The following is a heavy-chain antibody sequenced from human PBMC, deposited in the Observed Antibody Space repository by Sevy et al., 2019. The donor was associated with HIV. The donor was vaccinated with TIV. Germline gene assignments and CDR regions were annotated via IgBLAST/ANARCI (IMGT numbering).Heavy chain of an antibody. CDR3: ARGLTYDFWSGLGGIDY. CDR1: GYTFTSYG. CDR2: ISAYNGNT. Sequence: ASVKVSCKASGYTFTSYGISWVRQAPGQGLEWMGWISAYNGNTNYAQKLQGRVTMTTDTSTSTDYMELRSLRSDDTAVYYCARGLTYDFWSGLGGIDYWGQGTLVTVSS. J-gene: IGHJ4*02. V-gene: IGHV1-18*01. D-gene: IGHD3-3*01.